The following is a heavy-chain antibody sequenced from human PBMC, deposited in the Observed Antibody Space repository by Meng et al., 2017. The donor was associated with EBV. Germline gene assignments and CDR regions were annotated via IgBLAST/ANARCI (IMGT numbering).Heavy chain of an antibody. CDR1: GYTFRNYA. D-gene: IGHD1-1*01. J-gene: IGHJ4*02. CDR2: INTYSGKA. V-gene: IGHV7-4-1*02. Sequence: QVQLVQSVSEWKRPGASVKVSCKASGYTFRNYAINWMRQVPGQGLEWMGWINTYSGKATFAQGFTGRFVFSLDTPVTTAHLQINGLKTEDSAVYYCARGVEENGSHYPFDSWGQGTLVTVSS. CDR3: ARGVEENGSHYPFDS.